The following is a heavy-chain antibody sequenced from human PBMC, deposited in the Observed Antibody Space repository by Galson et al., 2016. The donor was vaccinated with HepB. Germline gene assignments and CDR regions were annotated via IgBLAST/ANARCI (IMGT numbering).Heavy chain of an antibody. D-gene: IGHD3-22*01. CDR1: GFTFSKYW. CDR3: ARDNSRRENSGYHAFDI. V-gene: IGHV3-7*05. CDR2: IDQDGSEN. J-gene: IGHJ3*02. Sequence: SLRLSCAASGFTFSKYWMSWVRQAPGKGLEWVANIDQDGSENYYVDSVKGRVTISRDNAKNALYLQMNSLGAEDTAVYYCARDNSRRENSGYHAFDIWGQGTMVTVSS.